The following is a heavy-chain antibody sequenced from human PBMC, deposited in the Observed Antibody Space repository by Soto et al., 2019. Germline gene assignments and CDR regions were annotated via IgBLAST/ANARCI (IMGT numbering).Heavy chain of an antibody. J-gene: IGHJ4*02. CDR3: ARDPGYCSSTSCYLDY. CDR1: GFTFSDYY. Sequence: PGGSLRLSCAASGFTFSDYYMSWIRQAPGKGLEWVSYISSSGSTIYYADSVKGRFTISRDNAKNSLYLQMNSLRAEDTAVYYCARDPGYCSSTSCYLDYWGQGTLVTVSS. D-gene: IGHD2-2*01. V-gene: IGHV3-11*01. CDR2: ISSSGSTI.